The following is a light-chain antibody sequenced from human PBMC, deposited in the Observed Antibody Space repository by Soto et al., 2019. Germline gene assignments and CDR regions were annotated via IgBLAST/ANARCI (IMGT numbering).Light chain of an antibody. CDR2: EGS. Sequence: QSVLTQPASVSGSPGQSITISCTGTSSDVGGYNLVTWYQQHPGKSPELMIYEGSKRPSGVSPRFSGSKSGNTASLTISGLQAEDEADYSCCSYAGSSTSYVFGSGTKVTVL. CDR1: SSDVGGYNL. J-gene: IGLJ1*01. CDR3: CSYAGSSTSYV. V-gene: IGLV2-23*01.